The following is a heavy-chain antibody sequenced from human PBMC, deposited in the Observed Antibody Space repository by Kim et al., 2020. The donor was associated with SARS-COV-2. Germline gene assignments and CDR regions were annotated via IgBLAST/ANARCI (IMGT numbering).Heavy chain of an antibody. D-gene: IGHD5-12*01. CDR2: ISWNSGSI. CDR3: AKDRAGGYNYYYGMDV. J-gene: IGHJ6*02. CDR1: GFTFDDYA. V-gene: IGHV3-9*01. Sequence: GGSLRLSCAASGFTFDDYAMHWVRQAPGKGLEWVSGISWNSGSIGYADSVKGRFTISRDNAKNSLYLQMNSLRAEDTALYYCAKDRAGGYNYYYGMDVWGQGTTVTVSS.